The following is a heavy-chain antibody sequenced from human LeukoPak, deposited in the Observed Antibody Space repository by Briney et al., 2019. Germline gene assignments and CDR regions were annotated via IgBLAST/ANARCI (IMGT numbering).Heavy chain of an antibody. CDR3: ARGGGNSRYYYYYYYMDV. D-gene: IGHD4-23*01. V-gene: IGHV5-51*01. J-gene: IGHJ6*03. CDR1: RYSFTSYW. Sequence: GESLKISCKGSRYSFTSYWIGWVRQMPGKGLEWMGIIYPGDSDTRYSPSFQGQVTISADKSISTAYLQWSSLKASDTAMYYCARGGGNSRYYYYYYYMDVWGKGTTVTVSS. CDR2: IYPGDSDT.